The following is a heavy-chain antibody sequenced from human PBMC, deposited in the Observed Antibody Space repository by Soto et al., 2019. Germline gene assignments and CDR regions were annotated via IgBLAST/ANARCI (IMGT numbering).Heavy chain of an antibody. CDR1: GGSISSYY. V-gene: IGHV4-59*01. Sequence: SETLSLTCTVSGGSISSYYWSWIRQPPGKGLEWIGYIYYSGSTNYNPSLKSRVTISVDTSKNQFSLKLSSVAAADTAVYYCARDRGWLRSRGLFDYWDQGTLGTVFS. CDR3: ARDRGWLRSRGLFDY. CDR2: IYYSGST. D-gene: IGHD5-12*01. J-gene: IGHJ4*02.